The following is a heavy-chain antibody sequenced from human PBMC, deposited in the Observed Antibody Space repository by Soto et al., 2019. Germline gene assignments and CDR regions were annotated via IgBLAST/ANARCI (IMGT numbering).Heavy chain of an antibody. CDR2: INAGNGNT. J-gene: IGHJ4*02. CDR1: GYTFTSYA. Sequence: GASVKVSCKASGYTFTSYAMHWVRQAPGQRLEWMGWINAGNGNTKYPQKFQGRVTITRDTSASTAYMELSSLRSEDTAVYYCARRVAAAGTGCFDYWGQGTLVTVSS. CDR3: ARRVAAAGTGCFDY. V-gene: IGHV1-3*01. D-gene: IGHD6-13*01.